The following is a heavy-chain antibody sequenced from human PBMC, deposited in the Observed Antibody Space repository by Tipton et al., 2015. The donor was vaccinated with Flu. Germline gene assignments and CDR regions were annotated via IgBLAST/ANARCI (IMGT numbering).Heavy chain of an antibody. V-gene: IGHV4-38-2*01. J-gene: IGHJ6*02. D-gene: IGHD3-10*01. CDR1: SSSISSGYY. Sequence: LRLSCAVSSSSISSGYYWGWIRQPPGKGLEWIGSIYHSGTTFYNPSLKSRVTMSVDTSKNQFSLKLSSVTAADTAVYYCARRTYYYGSGTSDVWGQGTTVTVSS. CDR2: IYHSGTT. CDR3: ARRTYYYGSGTSDV.